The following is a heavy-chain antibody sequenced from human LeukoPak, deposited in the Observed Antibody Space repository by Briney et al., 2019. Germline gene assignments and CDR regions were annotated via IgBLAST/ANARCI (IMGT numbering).Heavy chain of an antibody. CDR3: AREFLLYDY. Sequence: GASVKVSCKASGYTFTDYYVHWVRQAPGQGLEWMGWINPNSGGTNYAQKFQGRVTMTRDTSISTAYMELSRLRSDDTAAYYCAREFLLYDYWGQGTLVTVSS. CDR2: INPNSGGT. D-gene: IGHD2/OR15-2a*01. J-gene: IGHJ4*02. CDR1: GYTFTDYY. V-gene: IGHV1-2*02.